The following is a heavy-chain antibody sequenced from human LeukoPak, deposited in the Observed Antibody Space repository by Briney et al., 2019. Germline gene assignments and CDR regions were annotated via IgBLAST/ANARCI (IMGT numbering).Heavy chain of an antibody. V-gene: IGHV1-46*01. CDR1: GYSFTSYY. D-gene: IGHD3-16*01. CDR2: INPSGGST. Sequence: AASVKVSCKASGYSFTSYYMHWVRQAPGQGLEWMGIINPSGGSTSYAQKFQGRVTMTRNTSISTAYMELSSLRSEDTAVYYCARPLGGVLYYWGQGTLVTVSS. CDR3: ARPLGGVLYY. J-gene: IGHJ4*02.